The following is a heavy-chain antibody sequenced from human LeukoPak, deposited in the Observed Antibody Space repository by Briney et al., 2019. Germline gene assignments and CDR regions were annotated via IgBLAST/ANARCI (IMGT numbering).Heavy chain of an antibody. CDR1: GGSFSGYY. Sequence: SETLSLTCAVYGGSFSGYYWSWIRQPPGEGLEWIGEINHSGSTNYNPSLKSRVTISVDTSKNQFSLKLSSVTAADTAVYYCARHGDYVGVDSWGQGTLVTVSS. CDR3: ARHGDYVGVDS. J-gene: IGHJ5*01. D-gene: IGHD4-17*01. V-gene: IGHV4-34*01. CDR2: INHSGST.